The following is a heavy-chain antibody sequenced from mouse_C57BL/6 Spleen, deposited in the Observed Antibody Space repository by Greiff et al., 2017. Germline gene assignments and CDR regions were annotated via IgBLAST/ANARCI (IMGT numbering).Heavy chain of an antibody. D-gene: IGHD1-1*01. CDR1: GYSFTDYN. CDR3: ARGIYYYSSSYCWYFDV. Sequence: VQLKQSGPELVKPGASVKISCKASGYSFTDYNMNWVKQSNGKSLEWIGVINPNYGTTSYNQKFKGKATLTVDQSSSTAYMQLNSLTSEDSAVYYCARGIYYYSSSYCWYFDVWGTGTTVTVSS. J-gene: IGHJ1*03. V-gene: IGHV1-39*01. CDR2: INPNYGTT.